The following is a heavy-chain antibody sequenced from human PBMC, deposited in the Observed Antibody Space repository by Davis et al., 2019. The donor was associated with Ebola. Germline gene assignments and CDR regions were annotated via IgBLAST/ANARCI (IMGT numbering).Heavy chain of an antibody. CDR1: GGSISSYY. J-gene: IGHJ4*02. V-gene: IGHV4-59*12. CDR2: IYYSGST. CDR3: ARGGYWAFDY. Sequence: MPSETLSLTCTVSGGSISSYYWSWIRQSPGKGLEWIGYIYYSGSTNYNPSLMSRVTMSQDTSKNQFSLKLSSVTAADTAVYYCARGGYWAFDYWGQGGLVTVSS. D-gene: IGHD1-26*01.